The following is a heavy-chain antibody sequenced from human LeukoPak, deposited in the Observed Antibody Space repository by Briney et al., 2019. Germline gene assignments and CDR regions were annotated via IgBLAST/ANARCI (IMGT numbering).Heavy chain of an antibody. CDR1: GFTFSKLG. V-gene: IGHV3-33*06. CDR3: AKRDARISGSDSFDI. D-gene: IGHD3-10*01. J-gene: IGHJ3*02. Sequence: GGSLRLSCAGSGFTFSKLGMHWVRQAPGKALEGEAVIWNDGSHEHYADSVKGRFTISRDNSENTLYLQMSSLRAEDTAMYFCAKRDARISGSDSFDIWGQGTMVTVSS. CDR2: IWNDGSHE.